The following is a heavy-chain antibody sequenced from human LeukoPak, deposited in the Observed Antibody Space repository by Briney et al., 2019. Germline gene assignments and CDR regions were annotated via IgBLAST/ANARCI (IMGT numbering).Heavy chain of an antibody. V-gene: IGHV3-21*01. J-gene: IGHJ4*02. Sequence: PGGSLRLSCAASGFTFSSYNMNWVRQAPGKGLEWVSSISSSSSYIYYADSVKGRFTISRDNAKNSLYLQMNSLRAEDTAVYYCARADCSSTSCPLGWGQGTLVTVSS. D-gene: IGHD2-2*01. CDR2: ISSSSSYI. CDR1: GFTFSSYN. CDR3: ARADCSSTSCPLG.